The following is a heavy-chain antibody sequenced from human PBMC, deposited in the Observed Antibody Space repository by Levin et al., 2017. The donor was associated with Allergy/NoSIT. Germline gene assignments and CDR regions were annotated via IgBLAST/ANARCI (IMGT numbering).Heavy chain of an antibody. CDR2: ISSSSSTI. D-gene: IGHD3-10*01. Sequence: SCAASGFTFSSYSMNWVRQAPGKGLEWVSYISSSSSTIYYADSVKGRFTISRDNAKNSLYLQMNSLRAEDTAVYYCARDGALKVRGVIMHDAFDIWGQGTMVTVSS. J-gene: IGHJ3*02. V-gene: IGHV3-48*01. CDR1: GFTFSSYS. CDR3: ARDGALKVRGVIMHDAFDI.